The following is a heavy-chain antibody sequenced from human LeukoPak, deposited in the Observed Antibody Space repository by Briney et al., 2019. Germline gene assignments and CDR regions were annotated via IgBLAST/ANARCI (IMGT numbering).Heavy chain of an antibody. CDR3: ARDTYYGSGSYYPFDY. V-gene: IGHV3-64*01. Sequence: GGSLRLSCAASGFTFSSYAIHWVRQAPGKGLEYVSAISSNGGSTYYANSVKGRFTISRDNSKNTLYLQMGSLRAEDMAVYYCARDTYYGSGSYYPFDYWGQGTLVTVSS. CDR1: GFTFSSYA. J-gene: IGHJ4*02. CDR2: ISSNGGST. D-gene: IGHD3-10*01.